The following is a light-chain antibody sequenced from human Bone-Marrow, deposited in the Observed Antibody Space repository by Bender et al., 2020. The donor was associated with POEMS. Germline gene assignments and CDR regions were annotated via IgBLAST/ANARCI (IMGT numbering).Light chain of an antibody. CDR3: CSSAGSATYV. V-gene: IGLV2-23*01. J-gene: IGLJ1*01. CDR1: GRDVGNFRL. CDR2: EGI. Sequence: QSALTQPASVSGSPGQSISITCTGVGRDVGNFRLVSWYQQPPGTAPKLIIYEGIKRPSGVSDRFSGSKSGNTASLTISGLQAEDEADYYCCSSAGSATYVFGTGTEVTVL.